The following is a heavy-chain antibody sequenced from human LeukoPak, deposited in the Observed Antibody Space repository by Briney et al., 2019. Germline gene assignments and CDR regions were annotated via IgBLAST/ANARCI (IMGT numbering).Heavy chain of an antibody. Sequence: SETLSLTCTVSGGSINSGNYYWSWIRQPAGKGLEWIGRIYYSGSTYYNPSLKSRVTISVDTSKNQFSLKLSSVTAADTAVYYCARDFSAYYAGSFDYWGQGTLVTVSS. CDR3: ARDFSAYYAGSFDY. D-gene: IGHD3-22*01. V-gene: IGHV4-39*07. J-gene: IGHJ4*02. CDR1: GGSINSGNYY. CDR2: IYYSGST.